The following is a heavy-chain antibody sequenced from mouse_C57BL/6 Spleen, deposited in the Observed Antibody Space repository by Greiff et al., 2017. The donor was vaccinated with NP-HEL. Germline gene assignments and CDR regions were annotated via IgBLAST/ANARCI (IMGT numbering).Heavy chain of an antibody. Sequence: VQLQQSGAELVRPGASVKLSCTASGFNIKDYYMHWVKQRPEQGLEWIGRIDPEDGDTEYAPKFQGKATMTADTSSNTAYLQLSSLTSEDTAVYYCTTFTTVVAPHFDYWGQGTTLTVSS. CDR2: IDPEDGDT. J-gene: IGHJ2*01. D-gene: IGHD1-1*01. CDR1: GFNIKDYY. V-gene: IGHV14-1*01. CDR3: TTFTTVVAPHFDY.